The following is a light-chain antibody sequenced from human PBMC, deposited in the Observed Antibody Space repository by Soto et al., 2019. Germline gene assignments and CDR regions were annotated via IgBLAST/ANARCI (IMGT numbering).Light chain of an antibody. CDR1: QSIRSY. CDR2: AAS. J-gene: IGKJ2*01. CDR3: QQSYSTPVT. V-gene: IGKV1-39*01. Sequence: DIQMTQSPSSLSASVGDRVTITCRASQSIRSYLNWYPKKPGKAPKLLIYAASSLQSGVPSRFSGSGSGTDFPITISSLQPEDFATYYCQQSYSTPVTFGQGTKLEIK.